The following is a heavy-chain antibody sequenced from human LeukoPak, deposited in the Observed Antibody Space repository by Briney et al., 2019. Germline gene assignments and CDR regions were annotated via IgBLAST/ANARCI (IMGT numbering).Heavy chain of an antibody. CDR2: ISAYNGNT. CDR1: GYSFTSYA. V-gene: IGHV1-18*01. CDR3: AREMGGGSYDAFDI. J-gene: IGHJ3*02. Sequence: ASVKVSCKASGYSFTSYAINWVRQAPGQGLEWMGWISAYNGNTNYAQKLQGRVTMTTDTSTSTAYMELRSLRSDDTAVYYCAREMGGGSYDAFDIWGQGTMVTVSS. D-gene: IGHD2-15*01.